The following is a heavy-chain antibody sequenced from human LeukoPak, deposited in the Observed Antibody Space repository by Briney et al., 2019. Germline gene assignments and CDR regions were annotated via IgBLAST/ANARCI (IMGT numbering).Heavy chain of an antibody. J-gene: IGHJ5*02. V-gene: IGHV3-21*01. D-gene: IGHD5-12*01. Sequence: GGSLRLSCAASGFTFSSYSTNWVRQAPGKGLEWVSSISSSSSYIYYADSVKGRFTISRDNAKNSLYLQMNSLRAEDTAVYYCAREGPIVATIGWFDPWGQGTLVTVSS. CDR1: GFTFSSYS. CDR2: ISSSSSYI. CDR3: AREGPIVATIGWFDP.